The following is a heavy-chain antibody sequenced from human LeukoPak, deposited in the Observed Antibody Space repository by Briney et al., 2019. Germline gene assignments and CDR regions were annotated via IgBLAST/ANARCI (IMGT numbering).Heavy chain of an antibody. CDR2: ISGSGGTT. V-gene: IGHV3-48*03. J-gene: IGHJ4*02. D-gene: IGHD4-17*01. Sequence: GGSLRLSCAASGFTFSAFEMNWVRQAPGKGLEWLSYISGSGGTTLYADSVKGRFTISRDNAKNSLYLQMNSLRVEDTAVYYCARDGTTVTQYYFDYWGQGTPVTVSS. CDR1: GFTFSAFE. CDR3: ARDGTTVTQYYFDY.